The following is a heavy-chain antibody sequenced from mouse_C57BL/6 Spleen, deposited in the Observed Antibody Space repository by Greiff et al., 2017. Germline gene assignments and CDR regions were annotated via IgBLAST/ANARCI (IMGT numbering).Heavy chain of an antibody. J-gene: IGHJ3*01. CDR1: GYSITSGYY. CDR3: ASNWDGFAY. D-gene: IGHD4-1*02. Sequence: EVQLQESGPGLVKPSQSLSLTCSVTGYSITSGYYWNWIRQFPGNKLEWMGYISYDGSNNYNPSLKNRISITRDTSKNQFFLKLNSVTTEDTATYYCASNWDGFAYWGQGTLSLSLQ. V-gene: IGHV3-6*01. CDR2: ISYDGSN.